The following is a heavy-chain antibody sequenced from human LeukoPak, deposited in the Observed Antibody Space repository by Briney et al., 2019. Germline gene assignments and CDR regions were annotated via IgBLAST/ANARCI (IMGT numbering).Heavy chain of an antibody. D-gene: IGHD6-13*01. Sequence: SETLSLTCAVYGGSFSGYYWSWIRQPPGKGLEWIGEINHSGSTNYNPSLKSRVTISVDTSKNQFSLKLSSVTAADTAVYYCARVVEAAAFWFDPWGQGTLVTVSS. V-gene: IGHV4-34*01. CDR2: INHSGST. CDR1: GGSFSGYY. J-gene: IGHJ5*02. CDR3: ARVVEAAAFWFDP.